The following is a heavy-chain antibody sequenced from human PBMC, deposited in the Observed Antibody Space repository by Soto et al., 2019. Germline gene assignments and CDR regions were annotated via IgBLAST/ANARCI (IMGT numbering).Heavy chain of an antibody. D-gene: IGHD2-8*01. CDR2: IWYDGSNK. CDR1: GFTFSSYG. V-gene: IGHV3-33*01. Sequence: GGSLRLSCAASGFTFSSYGMHWVRQAPGKGLEWVAVIWYDGSNKYYADSVKGRFTISRDNSKNTLYLQMNSLRAEDTAVYYCARDENRAYATNYYFDYWGQGTLVTVSS. J-gene: IGHJ4*02. CDR3: ARDENRAYATNYYFDY.